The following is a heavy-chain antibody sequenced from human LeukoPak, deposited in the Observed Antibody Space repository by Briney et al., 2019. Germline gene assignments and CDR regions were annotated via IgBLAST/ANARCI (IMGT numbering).Heavy chain of an antibody. CDR3: ANYVSASGDYYGMDV. D-gene: IGHD3-10*01. V-gene: IGHV4-4*07. Sequence: SETLSLTCTVSGGSISDYYWTWIRQPAGKGLEWIGRVHPSGTTNYNPSLKSRVTMSVDTSKNQFSLKLSSVTAADTAVYYCANYVSASGDYYGMDVWGQGTTVTASS. CDR2: VHPSGTT. CDR1: GGSISDYY. J-gene: IGHJ6*02.